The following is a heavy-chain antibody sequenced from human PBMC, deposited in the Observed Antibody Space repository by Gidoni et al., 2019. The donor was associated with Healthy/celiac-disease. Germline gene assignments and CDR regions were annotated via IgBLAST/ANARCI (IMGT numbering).Heavy chain of an antibody. CDR3: ARVGIAANPQYYFDY. V-gene: IGHV4-34*01. D-gene: IGHD2-15*01. CDR2: INHSGST. Sequence: QVQLQQWGAGLLKPSETLSLTCAVYGGSFSGYYWSWIRQPPGKGLEWIGEINHSGSTNYNPSLKSRVTISVDTSKNQFSLKLSSVTAADTAVYYCARVGIAANPQYYFDYWGQGTLVTVSS. CDR1: GGSFSGYY. J-gene: IGHJ4*02.